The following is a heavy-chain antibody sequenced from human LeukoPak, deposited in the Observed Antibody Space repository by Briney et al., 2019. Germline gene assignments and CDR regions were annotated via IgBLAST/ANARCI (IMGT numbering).Heavy chain of an antibody. CDR1: GFTFSSYG. CDR2: ISYSSSTI. CDR3: ARWGATGYGDY. D-gene: IGHD3-9*01. V-gene: IGHV3-48*03. Sequence: GGSLRLSCAASGFTFSSYGMNWVRQAPGKGLEWVSYISYSSSTIYYADSVKGRLTISRDNAKNSLYLQMNSLRAEDTAVYYCARWGATGYGDYWGQGTLVTVSS. J-gene: IGHJ4*02.